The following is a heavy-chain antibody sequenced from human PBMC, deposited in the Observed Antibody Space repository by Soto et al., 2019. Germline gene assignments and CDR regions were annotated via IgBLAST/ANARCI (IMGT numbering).Heavy chain of an antibody. D-gene: IGHD2-2*02. Sequence: GGSLRLSCAASGFTFSSYWMSWVRQAPGKGLEWVANIKQDGSEKYYVDSVKGRFTISRDNAKNSLYLQMNSLRAEDTAVYYCARERKGYCSSTSCYSPPDYWGQGTLVTVSS. CDR3: ARERKGYCSSTSCYSPPDY. V-gene: IGHV3-7*01. CDR2: IKQDGSEK. CDR1: GFTFSSYW. J-gene: IGHJ4*02.